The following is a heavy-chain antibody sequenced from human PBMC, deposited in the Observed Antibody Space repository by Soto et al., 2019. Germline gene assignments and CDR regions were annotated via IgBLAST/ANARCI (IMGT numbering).Heavy chain of an antibody. Sequence: QIQLVQSGAEVKQPGASVKVSCKASGYIFMNYGIAWVRQAPGQGREWMGWISAHKRDTNFAQKFEGRVTMTTDGYTNTAHMEMRSLRSDDTAVYYGARRRRLAPAGPFDYWGKGTLVTVSS. D-gene: IGHD6-13*01. V-gene: IGHV1-18*01. CDR3: ARRRRLAPAGPFDY. J-gene: IGHJ4*02. CDR2: ISAHKRDT. CDR1: GYIFMNYG.